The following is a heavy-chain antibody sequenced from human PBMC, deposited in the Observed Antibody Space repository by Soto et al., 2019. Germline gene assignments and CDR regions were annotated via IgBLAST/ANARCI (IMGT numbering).Heavy chain of an antibody. CDR1: GFSFSSYG. CDR3: ARELFYGSGSHSSYYYYYGMDV. Sequence: QVQLVESGGGVVQSGRSLRLSCAASGFSFSSYGIHWVRQAPGEGLEWVAVISYDGSKEFYAESVKGRFTISRDNSKNTLYLEMNRLGVGDSAVYYCARELFYGSGSHSSYYYYYGMDVWGQGTTVTVSS. J-gene: IGHJ6*02. V-gene: IGHV3-30-3*01. CDR2: ISYDGSKE. D-gene: IGHD3-10*01.